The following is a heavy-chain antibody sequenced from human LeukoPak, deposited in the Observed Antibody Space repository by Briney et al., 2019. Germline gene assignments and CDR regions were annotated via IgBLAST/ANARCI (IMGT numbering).Heavy chain of an antibody. CDR3: ARDLDYDSSGYPVDY. V-gene: IGHV3-74*01. CDR1: GFTFSSYW. Sequence: GGSLRLSRAASGFTFSSYWMHWVRQAPGKGLVWVSRINSDGSSASYADSVKGRFTISRDNAKNTLYLQMNSLRAEDTAVYYCARDLDYDSSGYPVDYWGQGTLVTVSS. D-gene: IGHD3-22*01. J-gene: IGHJ4*02. CDR2: INSDGSSA.